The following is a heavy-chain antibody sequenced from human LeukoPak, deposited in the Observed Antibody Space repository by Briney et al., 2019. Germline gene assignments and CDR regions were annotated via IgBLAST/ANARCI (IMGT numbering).Heavy chain of an antibody. V-gene: IGHV3-33*08. J-gene: IGHJ4*02. D-gene: IGHD3-22*01. Sequence: PGGSLRLSCAASGFTFSTYARNWVRQAPGKGLDWVAIIWHDGTNKYYADSVKGRFTISRDNSKNTLYLQMNSLRVEDTAVYYCARACYYDTSVTPDYWGQGTLVTVSS. CDR2: IWHDGTNK. CDR3: ARACYYDTSVTPDY. CDR1: GFTFSTYA.